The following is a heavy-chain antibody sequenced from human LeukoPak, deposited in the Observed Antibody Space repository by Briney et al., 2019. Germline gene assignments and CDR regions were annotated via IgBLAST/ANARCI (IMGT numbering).Heavy chain of an antibody. Sequence: PSETLSLTCTVSDDSISDYYRGWIRQPPGKGLEWIGYFYNSGRSNYNPSLKSRVTISIDTSKNQFSLNLRSVTAADTAVYYCANKVYCSTTSCYHAGYWGQGTLVTVSS. CDR2: FYNSGRS. D-gene: IGHD2-2*01. V-gene: IGHV4-59*12. CDR1: DDSISDYY. CDR3: ANKVYCSTTSCYHAGY. J-gene: IGHJ4*02.